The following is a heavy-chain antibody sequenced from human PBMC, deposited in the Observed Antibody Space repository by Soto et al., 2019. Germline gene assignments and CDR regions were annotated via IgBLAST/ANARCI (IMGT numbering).Heavy chain of an antibody. V-gene: IGHV3-30*04. Sequence: GGSLRLSCAASGFTFSGYAIHWVRQAPGKGLEWVAVISCDGRNKYYADSVKGRFTISRDNSKNTLFLQMNSLRAEDTAMYYCARGREWVLPLNHRHGTEDWGQGTLVTVSS. CDR3: ARGREWVLPLNHRHGTED. CDR1: GFTFSGYA. D-gene: IGHD3-3*01. CDR2: ISCDGRNK. J-gene: IGHJ4*02.